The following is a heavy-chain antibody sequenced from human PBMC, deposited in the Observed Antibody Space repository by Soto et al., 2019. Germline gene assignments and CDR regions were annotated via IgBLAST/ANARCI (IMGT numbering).Heavy chain of an antibody. Sequence: PSETLSLTCTVSGGSISSGGYYWSWIRQHPGKGLEWIGYIYYSGSTYYNPSLKSRVTISVDTSKNQFSLKMSSVTAADTAVYYCARGATVTTLSYGMDVWGQGTTVTVSS. D-gene: IGHD4-17*01. CDR1: GGSISSGGYY. CDR3: ARGATVTTLSYGMDV. V-gene: IGHV4-31*03. J-gene: IGHJ6*02. CDR2: IYYSGST.